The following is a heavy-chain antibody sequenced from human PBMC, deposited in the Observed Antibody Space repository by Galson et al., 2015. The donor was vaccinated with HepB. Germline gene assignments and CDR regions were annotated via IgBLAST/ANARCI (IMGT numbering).Heavy chain of an antibody. J-gene: IGHJ4*02. V-gene: IGHV3-30*18. CDR3: AKDYYDSSGYADY. CDR2: ISYDGSNK. Sequence: SLRLSCAASGFTFSSYGMHWVRQAPGKGLEWVAVISYDGSNKYYADSVKGRFTISRDNSKNTLYLQMNSLRAEDTAVYYCAKDYYDSSGYADYWGQGTLVTVSS. CDR1: GFTFSSYG. D-gene: IGHD3-22*01.